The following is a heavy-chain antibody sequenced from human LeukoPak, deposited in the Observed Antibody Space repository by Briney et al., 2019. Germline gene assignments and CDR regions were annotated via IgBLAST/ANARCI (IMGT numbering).Heavy chain of an antibody. CDR1: GGTFSSYA. Sequence: ASVKVSCKASGGTFSSYAISWVRQAPGQGLEWMGRIIPILGIANYAQKFQGRVTITADNSTSTAYMELSSLRSEDTAVYYCARDSRYYYGSGSYSPIDYYYYYGMDVWGQGTTVTVSS. CDR2: IIPILGIA. CDR3: ARDSRYYYGSGSYSPIDYYYYYGMDV. J-gene: IGHJ6*02. D-gene: IGHD3-10*01. V-gene: IGHV1-69*04.